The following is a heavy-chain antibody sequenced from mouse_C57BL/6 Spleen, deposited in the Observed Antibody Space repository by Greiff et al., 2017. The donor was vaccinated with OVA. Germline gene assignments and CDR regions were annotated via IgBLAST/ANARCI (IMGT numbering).Heavy chain of an antibody. CDR2: INPSNGGT. CDR3: ARPYYGSSFYWYFDV. Sequence: QVHVKQPGTELVKPGASVKLSCKASGYTFTSYWMHWVKQRPGQGLEWIGNINPSNGGTNYNEKFKSKATLTVDKSSSTAYMQLSSLTSEDSAVYYCARPYYGSSFYWYFDVWGTGTTVTVSS. CDR1: GYTFTSYW. V-gene: IGHV1-53*01. J-gene: IGHJ1*03. D-gene: IGHD1-1*01.